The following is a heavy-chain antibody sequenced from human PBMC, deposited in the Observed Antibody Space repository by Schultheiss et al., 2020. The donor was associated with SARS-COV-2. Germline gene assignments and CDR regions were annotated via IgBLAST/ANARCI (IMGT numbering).Heavy chain of an antibody. CDR2: IKQDGSEK. CDR1: GFTFSTYA. CDR3: ARDWFGDY. J-gene: IGHJ4*02. D-gene: IGHD3-10*01. V-gene: IGHV3-7*01. Sequence: GGSLRLSCAASGFTFSTYAMSWVRQAPGKGLEWVANIKQDGSEKYYVDSVKGRFTISRDNAKNSLYLQMNSLRAEDTAVYYCARDWFGDYWGQGTLVTVSS.